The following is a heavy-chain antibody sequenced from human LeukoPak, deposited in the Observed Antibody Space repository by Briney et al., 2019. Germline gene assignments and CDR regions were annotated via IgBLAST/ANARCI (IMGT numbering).Heavy chain of an antibody. D-gene: IGHD3-3*01. CDR3: ASGGYDFWSGYLYYYYGTDV. CDR1: GYTFTSYA. Sequence: SSVNVSCKASGYTFTSYAMHWVRQAPGQRLEWMGWSNAGKGNTKYSQKFQGRVTITRDTSASTAYMELSSLRSEDTAVYYCASGGYDFWSGYLYYYYGTDVWGQGTTVTVSS. CDR2: SNAGKGNT. J-gene: IGHJ6*02. V-gene: IGHV1-3*01.